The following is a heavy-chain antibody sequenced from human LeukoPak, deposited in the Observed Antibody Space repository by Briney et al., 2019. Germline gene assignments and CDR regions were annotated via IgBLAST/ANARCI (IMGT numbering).Heavy chain of an antibody. CDR2: ISSSSSYI. CDR1: GLTFSSYS. J-gene: IGHJ3*02. Sequence: TGGSLRLSCAASGLTFSSYSMNWVRQAPGKGLEWVSSISSSSSYIYYADSVKGRFTISRDNAKNSLYLQMNSLRAENTAVYYCAKDFVGGSGSPDAFDIWGQGTMVTVSS. D-gene: IGHD3-10*01. CDR3: AKDFVGGSGSPDAFDI. V-gene: IGHV3-21*04.